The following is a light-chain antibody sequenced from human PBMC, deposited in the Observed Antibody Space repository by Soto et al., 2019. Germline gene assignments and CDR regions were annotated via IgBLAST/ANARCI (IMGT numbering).Light chain of an antibody. J-gene: IGKJ1*01. CDR1: QSVSNNY. CDR2: GAS. V-gene: IGKV3-20*01. Sequence: EIVLTQSPGTLSLSPGERATLSCRASQSVSNNYLAWYQQKPGQAPRLLICGASNRATGIPDRFSGSGSGTDFTLTISRLEPEDFAVYYCQQYGSSGTFGQGTKVQ. CDR3: QQYGSSGT.